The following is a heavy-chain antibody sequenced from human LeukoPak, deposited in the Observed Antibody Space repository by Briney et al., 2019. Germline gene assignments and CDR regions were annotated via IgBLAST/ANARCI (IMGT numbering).Heavy chain of an antibody. Sequence: GGSLRLSCAASGFAVNNYYMTWVRQAPGKGLERVSSVYSGRTAYYADSVRDRFIISRDNSKNILYLQMNSLRAEDTAVYYCAKYYYDSNGYYHDAFDIWGQGTMVTVSS. D-gene: IGHD3-22*01. CDR3: AKYYYDSNGYYHDAFDI. V-gene: IGHV3-66*01. CDR2: VYSGRTA. J-gene: IGHJ3*02. CDR1: GFAVNNYY.